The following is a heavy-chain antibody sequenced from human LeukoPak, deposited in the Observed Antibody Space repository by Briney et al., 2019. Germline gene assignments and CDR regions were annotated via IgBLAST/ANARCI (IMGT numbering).Heavy chain of an antibody. CDR3: ARSAARLRYYYAMGV. V-gene: IGHV3-53*04. D-gene: IGHD6-6*01. Sequence: GGSLRLSCAASGFSVSNTYMSWVRQAPGKGLEWVSVIYSGDSGVSTYYADSVNGRFTISRHNSKNTLYLQMSSLRAEDTAVYFCARSAARLRYYYAMGVWGQGTTVTVCS. CDR2: IYSGDSGVST. CDR1: GFSVSNTY. J-gene: IGHJ6*02.